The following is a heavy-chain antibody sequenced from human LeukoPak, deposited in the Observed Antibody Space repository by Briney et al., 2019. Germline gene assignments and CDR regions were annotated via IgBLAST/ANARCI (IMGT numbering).Heavy chain of an antibody. Sequence: GGSLRLSCAASGFTFSSSWMSWVRQAPGKGLEWVANIKQDGSEKYYVDSVKGRFTISRDNAKNSLYLQMNSLRAEDTAVYYCARDIVASISPLDAIDIWGQGTMVTVSS. CDR2: IKQDGSEK. J-gene: IGHJ3*02. CDR3: ARDIVASISPLDAIDI. V-gene: IGHV3-7*01. D-gene: IGHD5-12*01. CDR1: GFTFSSSW.